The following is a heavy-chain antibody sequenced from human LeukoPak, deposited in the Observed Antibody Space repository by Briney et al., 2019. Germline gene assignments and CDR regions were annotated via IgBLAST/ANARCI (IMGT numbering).Heavy chain of an antibody. D-gene: IGHD6-25*01. Sequence: PGGSLRLSCAASGFTFSSYTMNWVRQAPGKGLEWVSYISSGNSNIYYADSVKGRFTISRDNAKNSLYLQMNSLRAEDTAVYYCARVQRTGYYYYMDVWGKGTTVTVSS. J-gene: IGHJ6*03. CDR3: ARVQRTGYYYYMDV. V-gene: IGHV3-48*01. CDR2: ISSGNSNI. CDR1: GFTFSSYT.